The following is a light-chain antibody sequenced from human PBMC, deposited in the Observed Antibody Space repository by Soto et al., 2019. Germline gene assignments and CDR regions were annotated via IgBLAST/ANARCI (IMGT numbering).Light chain of an antibody. CDR3: QNLDSAPIT. CDR1: QGISNY. Sequence: DIQTTQSPSSLSESVGYRVTITCGASQGISNYLAWYQQKQGKPPNPLIYAASTLQSGVPSRFSGSVSGTDGTITISSLKPGDGPTYYGQNLDSAPITFGQGTRLEIK. J-gene: IGKJ5*01. CDR2: AAS. V-gene: IGKV1-27*01.